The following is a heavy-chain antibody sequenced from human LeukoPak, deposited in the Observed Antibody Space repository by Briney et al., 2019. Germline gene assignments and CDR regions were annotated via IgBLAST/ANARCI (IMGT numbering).Heavy chain of an antibody. CDR2: ISYDGSNK. J-gene: IGHJ6*02. Sequence: GGSLRLSCAASGFTFSSYAMSWVRQAPGKGLEWVAVISYDGSNKYYADSVKGRFTISRDNSKNTLYLQMNSLRAEDTAVYYCASAYCSGGSCYGRYYYGMDVWGQGTTVTVSS. CDR1: GFTFSSYA. V-gene: IGHV3-30*04. D-gene: IGHD2-15*01. CDR3: ASAYCSGGSCYGRYYYGMDV.